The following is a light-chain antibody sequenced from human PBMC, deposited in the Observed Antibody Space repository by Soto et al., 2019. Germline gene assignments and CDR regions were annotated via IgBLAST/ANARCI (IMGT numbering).Light chain of an antibody. Sequence: EIVLTQSPGTLSLSPGERATLSCRASQSVSSSYLAWYQQKPGQGPRLLIYGASSRATGIPDRFSGSGSGTDFTLTISRLEPEDFALYYCQQYGSSPWTFGQGTKVEIK. CDR2: GAS. V-gene: IGKV3-20*01. CDR1: QSVSSSY. J-gene: IGKJ1*01. CDR3: QQYGSSPWT.